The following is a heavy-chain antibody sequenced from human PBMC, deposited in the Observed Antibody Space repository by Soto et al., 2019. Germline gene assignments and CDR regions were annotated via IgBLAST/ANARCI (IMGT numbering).Heavy chain of an antibody. CDR2: ISSSSSTI. J-gene: IGHJ3*02. D-gene: IGHD3-9*01. CDR3: ARDRFLYDILTGYQRDAFDI. V-gene: IGHV3-48*01. CDR1: GFTFSSYS. Sequence: GGSLRLSCAASGFTFSSYSMNWVRQAPGKGLEWVSYISSSSSTIYYADSVKGRFTISRDNAKNSLYLQMNSLRAEDTAVYYCARDRFLYDILTGYQRDAFDIWGQGTMVTVSS.